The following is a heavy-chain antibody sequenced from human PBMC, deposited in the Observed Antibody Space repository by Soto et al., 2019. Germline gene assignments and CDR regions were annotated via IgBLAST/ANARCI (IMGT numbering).Heavy chain of an antibody. CDR2: IIPILGIA. D-gene: IGHD5-12*01. J-gene: IGHJ6*03. CDR3: ARGGIGGYSGYDSYYYYMDV. V-gene: IGHV1-69*02. CDR1: GGTFSSYT. Sequence: ASVKVSCKASGGTFSSYTISWVRQAPGQGLEWMGRIIPILGIANYAQKFQGRVTITADKSTSTAYMELSSLRSEDTAVYYCARGGIGGYSGYDSYYYYMDVWGKGTTVTVSS.